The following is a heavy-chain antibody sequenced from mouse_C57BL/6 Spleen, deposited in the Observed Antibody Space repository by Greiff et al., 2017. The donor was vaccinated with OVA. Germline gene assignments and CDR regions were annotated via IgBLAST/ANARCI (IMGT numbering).Heavy chain of an antibody. CDR3: ARGNYYGSSDYWYFDV. Sequence: VQLQQSGPVLVKPGASVKMSCKASGFTFTDYYMNWVKQSHGKSLEWIGVINSYNGGTSYNQKFKGKATLTVDKSSSTAYMELNSLTSEDSAVYYCARGNYYGSSDYWYFDVWGTGTTVTVSS. J-gene: IGHJ1*03. D-gene: IGHD1-1*01. V-gene: IGHV1-19*01. CDR2: INSYNGGT. CDR1: GFTFTDYY.